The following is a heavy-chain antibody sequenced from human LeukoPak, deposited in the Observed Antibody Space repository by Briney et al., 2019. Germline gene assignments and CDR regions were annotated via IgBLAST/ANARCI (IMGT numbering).Heavy chain of an antibody. Sequence: GGSLRLSCVASGFTFATYAMTWVRLTPGKGLEWVASIGGSGTYANYADSVRGRFTISRDNSKDTLYLQLNSLRAEDTAVCYCGRDPNGDYVGAFEFWGQGTLVSVSS. CDR1: GFTFATYA. CDR2: IGGSGTYA. CDR3: GRDPNGDYVGAFEF. J-gene: IGHJ3*01. D-gene: IGHD4-17*01. V-gene: IGHV3-23*01.